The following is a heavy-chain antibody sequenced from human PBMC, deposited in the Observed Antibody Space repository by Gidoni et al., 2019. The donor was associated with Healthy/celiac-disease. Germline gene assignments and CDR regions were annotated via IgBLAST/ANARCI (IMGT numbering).Heavy chain of an antibody. V-gene: IGHV3-30-3*01. J-gene: IGHJ4*02. D-gene: IGHD5-18*01. CDR1: GFSFNTYA. CDR3: ARVGGEWIQLWLPLDY. CDR2: ISYDGRNI. Sequence: QVQLVESGGGVVQPGRSLRISCVASGFSFNTYAMHWVRQAPGKGLEWVAVISYDGRNIYYADSVRGRFTISRDNSRNTLYLLMNTLRPEDTGVYYCARVGGEWIQLWLPLDYWGQGTLVTVSS.